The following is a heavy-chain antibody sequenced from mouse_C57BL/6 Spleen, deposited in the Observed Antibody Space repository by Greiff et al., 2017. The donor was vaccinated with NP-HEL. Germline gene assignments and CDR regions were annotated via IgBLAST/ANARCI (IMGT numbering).Heavy chain of an antibody. CDR2: ISYDGSN. Sequence: DVKLQESGPGLVKPSQSLSLTCSVTGYSITSGYYWNWIRQFPGNKLEWMGYISYDGSNNYNPSLKNRISITRDTSKNQFFLKLNSVTTEDTATYYCAQSGDYDVFYAMDYWGQGTSVTVSS. J-gene: IGHJ4*01. CDR3: AQSGDYDVFYAMDY. CDR1: GYSITSGYY. D-gene: IGHD2-4*01. V-gene: IGHV3-6*01.